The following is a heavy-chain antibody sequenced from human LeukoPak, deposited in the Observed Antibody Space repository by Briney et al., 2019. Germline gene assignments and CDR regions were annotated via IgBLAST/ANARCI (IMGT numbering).Heavy chain of an antibody. CDR2: ISYDGYNK. CDR3: ANCDTSGYRRYYGMDV. Sequence: GGSLRLSCAASGFTFSSYAMHWVRQAPGKGLEWVAVISYDGYNKYYADSVKGRFTISRDNSKNTLFLQMITLRAEDTAVYYCANCDTSGYRRYYGMDVWGQGTTVTVSS. V-gene: IGHV3-30-3*01. CDR1: GFTFSSYA. J-gene: IGHJ6*02. D-gene: IGHD3-22*01.